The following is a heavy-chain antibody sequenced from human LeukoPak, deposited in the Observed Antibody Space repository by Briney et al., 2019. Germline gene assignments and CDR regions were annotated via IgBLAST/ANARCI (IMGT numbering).Heavy chain of an antibody. CDR1: GFTFTSSA. J-gene: IGHJ1*01. V-gene: IGHV1-58*02. CDR2: IVVGSGNT. D-gene: IGHD6-19*01. Sequence: SVKVSCKASGFTFTSSAMQWVRQARGQRLEWIGWIVVGSGNTNYAQKFQERVTITRDMSTSTAYMELSSLRAEDTAVYYCARDVYSSGWAIEYFQHWGQGTLVTVSS. CDR3: ARDVYSSGWAIEYFQH.